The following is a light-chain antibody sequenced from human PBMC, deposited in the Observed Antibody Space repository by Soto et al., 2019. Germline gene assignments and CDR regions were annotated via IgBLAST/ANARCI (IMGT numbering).Light chain of an antibody. CDR1: TSDVGGHDY. J-gene: IGLJ1*01. Sequence: QSVLTQLRSVSGSPGQSVTVSCTGTTSDVGGHDYVSWYQQHPGKAPKLMIYSVSKRPSGVPDRFSGSKSGSTASLTISGLQAEDEANYYCCSYAGSFSYVFGTGTKVTVL. CDR3: CSYAGSFSYV. CDR2: SVS. V-gene: IGLV2-11*01.